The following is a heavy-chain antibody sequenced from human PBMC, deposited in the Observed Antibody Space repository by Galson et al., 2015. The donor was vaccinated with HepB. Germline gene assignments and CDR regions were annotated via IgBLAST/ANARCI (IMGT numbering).Heavy chain of an antibody. CDR3: ASGSATTVTKYYFDY. D-gene: IGHD4-17*01. J-gene: IGHJ4*02. V-gene: IGHV3-53*01. CDR2: IYSGSST. Sequence: SLRLSCAASGFTVSNNYMTWVRQAPGKGLEGVSVIYSGSSTYYADSVKGRFTISRDNSRNMLFLQLDSLKAEDTAVYYGASGSATTVTKYYFDYWGQGTLVTVSS. CDR1: GFTVSNNY.